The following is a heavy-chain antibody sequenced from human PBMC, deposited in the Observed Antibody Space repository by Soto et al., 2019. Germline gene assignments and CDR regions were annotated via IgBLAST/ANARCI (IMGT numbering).Heavy chain of an antibody. CDR1: GGSISSSSYY. CDR3: ARLTFGYSSSSDY. V-gene: IGHV4-39*01. CDR2: IYYSGST. J-gene: IGHJ4*02. D-gene: IGHD6-6*01. Sequence: SETLSLTCTVSGGSISSSSYYWGWIRQPPGKGLEWIGSIYYSGSTYYNPSLKSRVTISVDTSKNQFSLKLSSVTAAATAVYYCARLTFGYSSSSDYWGQGTLVTVSS.